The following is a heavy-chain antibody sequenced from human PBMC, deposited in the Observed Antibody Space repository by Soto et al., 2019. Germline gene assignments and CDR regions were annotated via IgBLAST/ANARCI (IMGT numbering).Heavy chain of an antibody. CDR1: GGSISSGGYS. Sequence: TSETLSLTCAVSGGSISSGGYSWSWIRQPPGKGLEWIGYIYHSGSTYYNPSLKSRVTISVDRSKNQFSLKLSSVTAADTAVYYCARSYYDSSGYYEHDAFDIWGQGTMVTVSS. J-gene: IGHJ3*02. CDR3: ARSYYDSSGYYEHDAFDI. D-gene: IGHD3-22*01. CDR2: IYHSGST. V-gene: IGHV4-30-2*01.